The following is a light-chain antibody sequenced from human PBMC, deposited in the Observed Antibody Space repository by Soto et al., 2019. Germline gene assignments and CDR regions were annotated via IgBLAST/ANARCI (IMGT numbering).Light chain of an antibody. J-gene: IGKJ4*01. CDR2: GAP. CDR3: QQFNNYPLT. CDR1: QGISSY. Sequence: IQLTQSPSSLSASVGDRVTITCRASQGISSYLGWYQQKPGKAPKLLIYGAPTLQSGVPSRFSGSGSGTYFTLTISSLQPEDFATYHCQQFNNYPLTFGGGTKVDIK. V-gene: IGKV1-9*01.